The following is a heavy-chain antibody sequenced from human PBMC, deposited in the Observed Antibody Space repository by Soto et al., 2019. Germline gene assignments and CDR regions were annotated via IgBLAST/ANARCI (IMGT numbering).Heavy chain of an antibody. CDR3: ARAWGNYFDY. D-gene: IGHD3-16*01. Sequence: SETLSLTCTVSGGSISSSSYYWGWIRQPPGKGLEWIGSIYYSGSTNYNPSLKSRVTISVDTSKNQFSLKLSSVTAADTAVYYCARAWGNYFDYWGQGTLVTVSS. CDR2: IYYSGST. V-gene: IGHV4-39*07. J-gene: IGHJ4*02. CDR1: GGSISSSSYY.